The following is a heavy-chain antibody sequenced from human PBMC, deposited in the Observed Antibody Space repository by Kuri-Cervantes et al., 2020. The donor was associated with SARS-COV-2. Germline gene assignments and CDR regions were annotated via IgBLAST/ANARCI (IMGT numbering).Heavy chain of an antibody. CDR2: ISYDGSNK. Sequence: GGSLRLSCAASGFTFSSYAMHWVRQAPGKGLEWVAVISYDGSNKYYADSVKGRFTISGDNSKNTLYLQMNSLRAEDTAVYYCARGYSDYGDRYFDLWGRGTLVTVSS. D-gene: IGHD4-17*01. V-gene: IGHV3-30*03. CDR3: ARGYSDYGDRYFDL. J-gene: IGHJ2*01. CDR1: GFTFSSYA.